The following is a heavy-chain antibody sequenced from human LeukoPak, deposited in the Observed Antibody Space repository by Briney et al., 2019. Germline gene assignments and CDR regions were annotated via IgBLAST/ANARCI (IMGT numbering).Heavy chain of an antibody. CDR1: GGSISSYY. D-gene: IGHD3-10*01. Sequence: SETLSLTCTVSGGSISSYYWSWIRQPPGKGLEWIGYIYYSGSTNYNPSLKSRVTISVDTSKNQFSLRLSSVTAADTAVYYCAKSSGSYYNVDFDYWGQGTLVTVSS. V-gene: IGHV4-59*01. CDR2: IYYSGST. CDR3: AKSSGSYYNVDFDY. J-gene: IGHJ4*02.